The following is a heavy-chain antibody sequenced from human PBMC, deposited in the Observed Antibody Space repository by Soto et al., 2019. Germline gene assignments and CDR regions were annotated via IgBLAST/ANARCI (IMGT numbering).Heavy chain of an antibody. CDR2: IIPILGIA. CDR1: GGTFSSYT. J-gene: IGHJ4*02. D-gene: IGHD5-12*01. CDR3: AIPPGVATTTLDY. V-gene: IGHV1-69*02. Sequence: QVQLVQSGAEVKKPGSSVKVSCKASGGTFSSYTISWVRQAPGQGLEWMGRIIPILGIANYAQKFQGRVTITADKXTSTAYMELSSLRSEDTAVYYCAIPPGVATTTLDYWGQGTLVTVSS.